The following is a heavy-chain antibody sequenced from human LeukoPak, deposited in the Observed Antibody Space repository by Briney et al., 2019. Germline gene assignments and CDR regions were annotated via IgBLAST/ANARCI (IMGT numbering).Heavy chain of an antibody. Sequence: PGGSLRLSCAASGFTFSSYSMNWVRQAPGKGLEWVSGISWNSGSIGYADSVKGRFTISRDNAKNSLYLQMNSLRAEDTALYYCAKDMVSGIAAAGFDYWGQGTLVTVSS. CDR3: AKDMVSGIAAAGFDY. D-gene: IGHD6-13*01. J-gene: IGHJ4*02. V-gene: IGHV3-9*01. CDR2: ISWNSGSI. CDR1: GFTFSSYS.